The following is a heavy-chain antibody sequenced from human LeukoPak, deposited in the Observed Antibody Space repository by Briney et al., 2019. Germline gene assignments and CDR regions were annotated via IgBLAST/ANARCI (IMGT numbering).Heavy chain of an antibody. CDR2: IKQDESEK. V-gene: IGHV3-7*01. Sequence: PGGSLRLSSAVSGFTFSNYWMSWVRQAPGKGLEWVAHIKQDESEKYYVDSVKGRFTISRDNAKNSLYLQMNSLRAEDTAIYYCARDKIVGASKFDYWGQGTLVTVSS. J-gene: IGHJ4*02. CDR3: ARDKIVGASKFDY. CDR1: GFTFSNYW. D-gene: IGHD1-26*01.